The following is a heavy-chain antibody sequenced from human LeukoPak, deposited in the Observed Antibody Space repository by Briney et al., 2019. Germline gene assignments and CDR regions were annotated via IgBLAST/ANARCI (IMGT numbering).Heavy chain of an antibody. V-gene: IGHV3-23*01. J-gene: IGHJ4*02. Sequence: TGGSLRLSCAASGFTFSSYAMSWVRQAPGKGLEWVSGISVSGGDTYYADSVKGRFTISRDNSKNTLYLQMNSLRAEDTAIYFCAKAGSSSWSFDYWGQGTLVTVSS. CDR1: GFTFSSYA. CDR2: ISVSGGDT. D-gene: IGHD6-13*01. CDR3: AKAGSSSWSFDY.